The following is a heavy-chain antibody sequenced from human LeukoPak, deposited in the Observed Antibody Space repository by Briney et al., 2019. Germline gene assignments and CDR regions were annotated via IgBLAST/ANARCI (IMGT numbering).Heavy chain of an antibody. D-gene: IGHD5-18*01. CDR2: ISYDGSNK. Sequence: GGSLRLSCAASGFTFSSYAMRWVRQAPGKGLEWVAVISYDGSNKYYADSVKGRFTISRDNSKNTLYLQMNSLRAEDTAVYYCARDGRRTAMNFGMDVWGQGTTVTVSS. CDR3: ARDGRRTAMNFGMDV. CDR1: GFTFSSYA. J-gene: IGHJ6*02. V-gene: IGHV3-30-3*01.